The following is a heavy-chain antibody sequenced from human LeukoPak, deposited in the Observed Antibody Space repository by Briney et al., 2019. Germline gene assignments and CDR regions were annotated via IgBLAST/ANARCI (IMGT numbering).Heavy chain of an antibody. Sequence: SVKVSCKASGGTFSSYAIIWVRQAPGQGLEWMGGIIPIFGTANYAQKFQGRVTITAGESTSTAYMELSSLRSEDTAVYYCARAGEMATMPRSFDYWGEGTLVTVSS. CDR3: ARAGEMATMPRSFDY. CDR2: IIPIFGTA. J-gene: IGHJ4*02. D-gene: IGHD5-24*01. V-gene: IGHV1-69*13. CDR1: GGTFSSYA.